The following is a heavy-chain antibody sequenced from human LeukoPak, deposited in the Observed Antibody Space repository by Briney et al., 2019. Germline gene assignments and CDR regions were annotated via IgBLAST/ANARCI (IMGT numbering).Heavy chain of an antibody. CDR3: TRAAGGKAVGYFDY. CDR1: GFTFGEYA. D-gene: IGHD2-15*01. V-gene: IGHV3-49*04. CDR2: IRSKAYGGTT. J-gene: IGHJ4*02. Sequence: GGSLRLSCTTSGFTFGEYAMSWVRQAPGEGLEWVGFIRSKAYGGTTEYAASVKGRFTVSRDDSKSIAYLQMNSLKTEDTAVYYCTRAAGGKAVGYFDYWGQGILVTVSS.